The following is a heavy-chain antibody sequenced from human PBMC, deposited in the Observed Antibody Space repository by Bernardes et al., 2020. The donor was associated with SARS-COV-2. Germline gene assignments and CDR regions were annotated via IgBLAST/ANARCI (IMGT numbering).Heavy chain of an antibody. Sequence: GGSLRLSCAASGFTFSVYWLSWVRQAPGKGLEWVANIRKDGGEEYYVDSVKGRFTISRDNTKNSLYLQMDSLRAEDTAVYYCATSSRPTAELSLFALARSYFDHWGQGTLVTVSS. CDR3: ATSSRPTAELSLFALARSYFDH. V-gene: IGHV3-7*03. CDR1: GFTFSVYW. J-gene: IGHJ4*02. CDR2: IRKDGGEE. D-gene: IGHD3-16*02.